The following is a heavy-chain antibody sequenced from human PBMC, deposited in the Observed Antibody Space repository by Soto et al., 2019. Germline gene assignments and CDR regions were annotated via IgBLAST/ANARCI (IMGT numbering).Heavy chain of an antibody. CDR3: ARNPLSSRWYFSP. CDR2: IYSGGNT. D-gene: IGHD6-13*01. V-gene: IGHV3-66*01. Sequence: EVHLVESGGGLVQPGGSLRLSCAASGFIVSSNYMSWVRQAPGKGLEWVSLIYSGGNTFYADSVKGRLTISRDKSKNTLYLQMNSLRAEDTAIYYCARNPLSSRWYFSPWGQGSLVTVSS. CDR1: GFIVSSNY. J-gene: IGHJ5*02.